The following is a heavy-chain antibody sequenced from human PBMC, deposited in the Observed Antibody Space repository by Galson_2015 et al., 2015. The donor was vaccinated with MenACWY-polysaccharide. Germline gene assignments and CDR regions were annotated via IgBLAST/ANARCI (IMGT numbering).Heavy chain of an antibody. CDR3: AREPTCGGSFGWFDP. J-gene: IGHJ5*02. D-gene: IGHD2-21*01. Sequence: SETLSLTCIVSGGSVSSGTYYWSWLRQPPGKGLEWIGYMSYSGRGNYNPSLRSRVTVSLDTSKNQFFLRLASVTAADTAMYYCAREPTCGGSFGWFDPWGRGTLVTVSS. V-gene: IGHV4-61*01. CDR1: GGSVSSGTYY. CDR2: MSYSGRG.